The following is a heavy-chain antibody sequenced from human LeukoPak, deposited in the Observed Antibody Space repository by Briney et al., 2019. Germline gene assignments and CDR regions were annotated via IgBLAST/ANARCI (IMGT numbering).Heavy chain of an antibody. CDR3: VTTYYYGSGRSEIGY. CDR2: FDPEDGET. Sequence: GASVKVSCKVSGYTLTELSMHWVRQAPGKGLEWMGGFDPEDGETIYAQKFQGRVTMTEDTSTDTAYMELSSLRSEDTAVYYCVTTYYYGSGRSEIGYWGQGTLVTVSS. V-gene: IGHV1-24*01. J-gene: IGHJ4*02. CDR1: GYTLTELS. D-gene: IGHD3-10*01.